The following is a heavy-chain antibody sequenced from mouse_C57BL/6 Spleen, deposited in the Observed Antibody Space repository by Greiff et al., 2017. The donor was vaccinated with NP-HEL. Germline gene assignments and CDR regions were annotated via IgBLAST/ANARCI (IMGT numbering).Heavy chain of an antibody. V-gene: IGHV8-8*01. J-gene: IGHJ4*01. Sequence: QVTLKVSGPGILQPSQTLSLTCSFSGFSLSTFGMGVGWIRQPSGKGLEWLAHIWWDDDKYYNPALKSRLTISKDTSKNQVFLKIANVDTADTATYYCARIAREITTVVAHYYAMDYWGQGTSVTVSS. D-gene: IGHD1-1*01. CDR3: ARIAREITTVVAHYYAMDY. CDR1: GFSLSTFGMG. CDR2: IWWDDDK.